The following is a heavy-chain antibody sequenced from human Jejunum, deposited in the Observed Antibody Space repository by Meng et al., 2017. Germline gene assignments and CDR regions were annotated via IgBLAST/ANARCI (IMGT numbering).Heavy chain of an antibody. D-gene: IGHD3-10*01. Sequence: GHLEELGPGLVKPSQTLSLTCTVSGGSISRGFYYWNWIRQHPGKGLEWIGYISYSGSTYYNPSLKSRVTISLDTSKNQFSLNLSSVTAADTAVYYCARDRFSSGSSNWFDPWGQGTLVTVSS. CDR2: ISYSGST. CDR1: GGSISRGFYY. J-gene: IGHJ5*02. V-gene: IGHV4-31*03. CDR3: ARDRFSSGSSNWFDP.